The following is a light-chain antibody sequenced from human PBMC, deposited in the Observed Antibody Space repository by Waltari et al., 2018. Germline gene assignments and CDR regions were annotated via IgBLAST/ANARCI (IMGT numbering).Light chain of an antibody. Sequence: QSALTQPASVSGSPGQSITISCTATSRDFGANKYVSWYQQHPGKAPKVVIYDVTERPSGVYNRFSGSKSGSTASLTISGLQTEDEADYYCSSRTNSITWVFGGGTKVTVL. CDR3: SSRTNSITWV. CDR1: SRDFGANKY. J-gene: IGLJ3*02. CDR2: DVT. V-gene: IGLV2-14*03.